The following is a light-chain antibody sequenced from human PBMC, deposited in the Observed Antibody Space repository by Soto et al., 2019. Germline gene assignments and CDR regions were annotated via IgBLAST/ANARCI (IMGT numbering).Light chain of an antibody. J-gene: IGKJ1*01. CDR1: QSVSTW. Sequence: DIQMTQSPSALSASVGDRVTITCRAGQSVSTWLAWYQEKPGKAPKLLIYDASTLESGVPSRFSGSGSGTEFTLTISSLQPEDFGIYYCQQYENYWTFGQGTKVDIK. CDR3: QQYENYWT. CDR2: DAS. V-gene: IGKV1-5*01.